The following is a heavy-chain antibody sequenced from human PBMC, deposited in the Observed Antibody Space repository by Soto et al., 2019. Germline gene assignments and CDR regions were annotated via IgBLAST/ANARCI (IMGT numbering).Heavy chain of an antibody. V-gene: IGHV4-59*01. Sequence: QVQLQESGPGLVKPSETLSLTCTVSGGPISSYYWSWIRQPPGKGLEWLGYIYYSGSTNYHPSLKSRVTISVDTSKSQFSLKLSAVTAADTAVYYCARDHIVVVPAAGYYYYYGMDVWGQGTTVTVSS. J-gene: IGHJ6*02. D-gene: IGHD2-2*01. CDR3: ARDHIVVVPAAGYYYYYGMDV. CDR1: GGPISSYY. CDR2: IYYSGST.